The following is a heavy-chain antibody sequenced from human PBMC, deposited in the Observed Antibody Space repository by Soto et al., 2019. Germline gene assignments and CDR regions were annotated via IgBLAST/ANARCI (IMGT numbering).Heavy chain of an antibody. V-gene: IGHV6-1*01. Sequence: SQTLSLTCAISGDSVSNNGAAWNWIRQSPSRGLEWLGRTYYRSRWHTDYAVSMKSRITITPDTSKNQFSLQVNSVTPEDTALYYCSRDPPAYPNAFDSWGQGTLVTVSS. CDR1: GDSVSNNGAA. CDR2: TYYRSRWHT. J-gene: IGHJ4*02. CDR3: SRDPPAYPNAFDS.